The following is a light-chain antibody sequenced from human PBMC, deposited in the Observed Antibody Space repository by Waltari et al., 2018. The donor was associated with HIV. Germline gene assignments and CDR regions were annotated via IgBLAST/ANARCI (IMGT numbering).Light chain of an antibody. J-gene: IGKJ5*01. CDR3: QQYENVPIT. CDR2: DAS. Sequence: DRVTITCQASQDINNYLNWYQQKSGKAPKLLFYDASNLETGVPSRLSGNGSGTDFTLTISSLQPEDIGTYYCQQYENVPITFGQGTRLEIK. V-gene: IGKV1-33*01. CDR1: QDINNY.